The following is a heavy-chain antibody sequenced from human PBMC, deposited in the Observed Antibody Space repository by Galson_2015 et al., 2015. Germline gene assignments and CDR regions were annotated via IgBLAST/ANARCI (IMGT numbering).Heavy chain of an antibody. CDR2: IYPSGGST. CDR1: GYTFTSYY. V-gene: IGHV1-46*01. Sequence: SVKVSCKPSGYTFTSYYMHWVRQAPGQGLEWMGIIYPSGGSTSYAQKFQGRVTMTRDTSTSTVYMELSSLRSEDTVVYYWARDRGAMPSADFDYWGQGTLVTVSS. CDR3: ARDRGAMPSADFDY. D-gene: IGHD2-2*01. J-gene: IGHJ4*02.